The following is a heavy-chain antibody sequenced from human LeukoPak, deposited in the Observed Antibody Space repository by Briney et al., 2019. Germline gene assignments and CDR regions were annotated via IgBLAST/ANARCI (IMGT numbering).Heavy chain of an antibody. CDR1: GFTFSTYS. D-gene: IGHD1-26*01. CDR2: ITSSSSYI. CDR3: ARVKAGATIENFYYYYMDV. V-gene: IGHV3-21*01. J-gene: IGHJ6*03. Sequence: GGSLRLSCAASGFTFSTYSMNWVRQAPGRGLEWVSSITSSSSYIKYADSVKGRFTISRDNAKNSLYLQMNSLRAEDTAVYYCARVKAGATIENFYYYYMDVWGKGTTVTVSS.